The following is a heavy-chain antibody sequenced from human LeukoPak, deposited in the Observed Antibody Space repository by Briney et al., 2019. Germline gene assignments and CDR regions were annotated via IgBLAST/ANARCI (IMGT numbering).Heavy chain of an antibody. V-gene: IGHV3-23*01. CDR3: AKDPSSGFADGDAFDI. D-gene: IGHD3-10*01. J-gene: IGHJ3*02. CDR2: ISSGGGTT. CDR1: GFSFSYYA. Sequence: GGSLRLSCAASGFSFSYYAMSWVRQAPGKGLEWVSGISSGGGTTYYEDSVKGRFTISRDNSKTTLYLLMNSLRAEYTAVYFCAKDPSSGFADGDAFDIWGQGTMVTVSS.